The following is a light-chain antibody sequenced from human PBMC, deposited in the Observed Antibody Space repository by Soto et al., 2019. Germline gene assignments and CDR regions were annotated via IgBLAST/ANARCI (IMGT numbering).Light chain of an antibody. CDR2: AAS. V-gene: IGKV1-27*01. J-gene: IGKJ1*01. CDR3: QKYNSAPPT. Sequence: DIQMTQSPSSLSASVGDRVTINCRASQGIRNYLAWYQQKPGKVPKLLIYAASTLQSGVPSRFSGSGSGTDFTLTISSLQPEDVATYYCQKYNSAPPTFGQGTKGDIK. CDR1: QGIRNY.